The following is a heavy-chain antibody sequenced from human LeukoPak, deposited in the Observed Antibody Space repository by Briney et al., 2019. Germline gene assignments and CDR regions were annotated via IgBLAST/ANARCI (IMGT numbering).Heavy chain of an antibody. CDR2: IKSKTDGETT. Sequence: GGSLRLSCAASGFTFRTVWMSWVRQAPGKGLEWVGRIKSKTDGETTDYAAPVKGRFTFSRDDSKNPLYLQMNSLKTQDTAVYYCTTHLWFGELPLDYWGQGTLVTVSS. J-gene: IGHJ4*02. D-gene: IGHD3-10*01. V-gene: IGHV3-15*01. CDR1: GFTFRTVW. CDR3: TTHLWFGELPLDY.